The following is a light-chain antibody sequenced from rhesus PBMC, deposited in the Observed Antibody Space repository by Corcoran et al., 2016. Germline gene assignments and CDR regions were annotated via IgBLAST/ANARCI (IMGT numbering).Light chain of an antibody. J-gene: IGKJ4*01. CDR1: QSISSW. Sequence: DIQMTQSPSSLSASVGDTVTITCRASQSISSWLAWYQPKLGKAPTLLIYKASTLKSGVPSRFSCSGSGTDFTLTISSLQSEDFATYYCQQYSSRPLTFGGGTKVELK. V-gene: IGKV1-22*01. CDR2: KAS. CDR3: QQYSSRPLT.